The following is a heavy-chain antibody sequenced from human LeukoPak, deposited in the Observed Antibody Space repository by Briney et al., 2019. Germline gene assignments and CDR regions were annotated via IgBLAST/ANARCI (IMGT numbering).Heavy chain of an antibody. CDR1: GYSISSGYY. CDR2: IYHSGST. J-gene: IGHJ4*02. CDR3: ARELYYDSGAYPDY. Sequence: SETLSLTCTVSGYSISSGYYWGWIRQPPGKGLEWIGSIYHSGSTYYNPSLKSRVTMSVDTSKNQFSLKLSSVTAADTAVYYCARELYYDSGAYPDYWGQGTLVTVSS. D-gene: IGHD3-22*01. V-gene: IGHV4-38-2*02.